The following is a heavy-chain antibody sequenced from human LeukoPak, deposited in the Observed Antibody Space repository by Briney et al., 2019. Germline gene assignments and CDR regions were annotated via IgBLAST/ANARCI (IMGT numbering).Heavy chain of an antibody. J-gene: IGHJ4*02. Sequence: GESLKISFKGSGYRFTSYWIGWVRPMPGKGLAWMGIIYPGDSDTRYSPSFQGQVTISADKSISTAYLQWSSLKASDTAMYYCARLVGDYYGSGSYYNLDYWGQGTLVTVSS. V-gene: IGHV5-51*01. CDR3: ARLVGDYYGSGSYYNLDY. CDR2: IYPGDSDT. CDR1: GYRFTSYW. D-gene: IGHD3-10*01.